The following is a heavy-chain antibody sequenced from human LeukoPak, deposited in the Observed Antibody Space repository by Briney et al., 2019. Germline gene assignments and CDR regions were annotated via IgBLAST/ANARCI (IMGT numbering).Heavy chain of an antibody. CDR3: ARVHDYYYYYMDV. J-gene: IGHJ6*03. D-gene: IGHD1-1*01. V-gene: IGHV4-30-4*07. CDR1: GGSISSGGYS. CDR2: IYYSGST. Sequence: SETLSLTCAVSGGSISSGGYSWSWIRQPPGKGLEWIGYIYYSGSTYYNPSLKSRVTISVDTSKNQFSLKLSSVTAADTAVYYCARVHDYYYYYMDVWGKGTTVTVSS.